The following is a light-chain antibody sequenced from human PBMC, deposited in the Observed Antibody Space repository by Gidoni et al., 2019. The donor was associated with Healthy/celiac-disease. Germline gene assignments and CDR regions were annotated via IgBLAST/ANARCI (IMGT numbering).Light chain of an antibody. Sequence: DIVLTQSPATLSLSPGERATLSCRASQSVSSYLAWYQQKPGQAPRLLIYDAANRATGIPARLRGSGSGTDFTLNISSREPEDFAVYYCQQRLTFGGGTKVEIK. CDR2: DAA. CDR1: QSVSSY. CDR3: QQRLT. V-gene: IGKV3-11*01. J-gene: IGKJ4*01.